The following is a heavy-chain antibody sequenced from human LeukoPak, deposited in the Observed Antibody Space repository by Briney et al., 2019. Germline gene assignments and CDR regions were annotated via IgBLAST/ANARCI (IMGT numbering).Heavy chain of an antibody. CDR2: ISAYNGNT. D-gene: IGHD4-17*01. V-gene: IGHV1-18*01. CDR3: ARSQYYGDTVEYWYFDL. J-gene: IGHJ2*01. CDR1: GYTFTSYG. Sequence: AAVKVSCKASGYTFTSYGISGVGQAPGQGREWMGWISAYNGNTNYAQKLQGRVTMTTDTSTSTAYMELRSLRSDDTAVYYCARSQYYGDTVEYWYFDLWGRGTLVTVSS.